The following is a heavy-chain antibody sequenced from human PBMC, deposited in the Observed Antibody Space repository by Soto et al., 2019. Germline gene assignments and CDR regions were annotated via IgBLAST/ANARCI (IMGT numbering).Heavy chain of an antibody. V-gene: IGHV4-39*01. Sequence: SETLSLTCTVSGGSISSSSYYWGWIRQPPGKGLEWIGSIYYSGNTYYNPSLKSRFTISVDTSKNQFSLKLSSVTAADTAVYYCARLGAGYSSSSYWGQGTLVTVSS. CDR3: ARLGAGYSSSSY. CDR1: GGSISSSSYY. D-gene: IGHD6-6*01. CDR2: IYYSGNT. J-gene: IGHJ4*02.